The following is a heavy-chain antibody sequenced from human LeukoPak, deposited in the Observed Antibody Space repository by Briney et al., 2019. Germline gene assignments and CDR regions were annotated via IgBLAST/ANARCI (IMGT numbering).Heavy chain of an antibody. Sequence: GGSLRLSCAASGFTFSSYAMHWVRQAPGKGLKWVEVISYDGSNKYYADSVKGRFTISRDNSKNTLYLQMNSLRAEDTAVYYCARDTHPVWFGELLPGYWGQGTLVTVSS. CDR3: ARDTHPVWFGELLPGY. CDR2: ISYDGSNK. D-gene: IGHD3-10*01. V-gene: IGHV3-30-3*01. CDR1: GFTFSSYA. J-gene: IGHJ4*02.